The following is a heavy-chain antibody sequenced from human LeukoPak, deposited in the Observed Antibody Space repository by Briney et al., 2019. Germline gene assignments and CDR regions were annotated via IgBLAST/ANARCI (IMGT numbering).Heavy chain of an antibody. CDR2: VFHSGST. CDR3: ARGQTSVVTAIPYYFDY. J-gene: IGHJ4*02. CDR1: GGFISKYY. Sequence: SETLSLTCTVSGGFISKYYWSWIRQSPGKGLEWIGYVFHSGSTNYNPSLKSRVTISLDTPKNQFSLKLNSVTAADTAVYYCARGQTSVVTAIPYYFDYWGRGTLVTVSS. D-gene: IGHD2-21*02. V-gene: IGHV4-59*12.